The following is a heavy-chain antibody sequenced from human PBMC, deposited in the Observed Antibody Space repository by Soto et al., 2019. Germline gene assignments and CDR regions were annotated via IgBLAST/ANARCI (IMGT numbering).Heavy chain of an antibody. J-gene: IGHJ6*02. D-gene: IGHD2-2*01. Sequence: GASVKVSCKASGGTFSSYAISWVRQAPGQGLEWMGGIIPIFGTANYAQKFQGRVTITADESTSTAYMELSSLRSEDTAVYYCARDCSSTSCSSSTAATYYYYDMDVWGQGTTVTVSS. CDR2: IIPIFGTA. V-gene: IGHV1-69*13. CDR3: ARDCSSTSCSSSTAATYYYYDMDV. CDR1: GGTFSSYA.